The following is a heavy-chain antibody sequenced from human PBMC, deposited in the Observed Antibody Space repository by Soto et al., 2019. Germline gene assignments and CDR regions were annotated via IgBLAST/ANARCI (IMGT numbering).Heavy chain of an antibody. CDR3: ARXPGYCSSTSCRSYGMDV. V-gene: IGHV1-3*01. Sequence: ASVEVSCKASGYTFASYAMHWVRRAPGQRLEWMGWINAGNGNTKYSQKFQGRVTITRDTSASTAYMELSSLRSEDTAVYYCARXPGYCSSTSCRSYGMDVWGQGTTVTVSS. CDR1: GYTFASYA. J-gene: IGHJ6*02. CDR2: INAGNGNT. D-gene: IGHD2-2*03.